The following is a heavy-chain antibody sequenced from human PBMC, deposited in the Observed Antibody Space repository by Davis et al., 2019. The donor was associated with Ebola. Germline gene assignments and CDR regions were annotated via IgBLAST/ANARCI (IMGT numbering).Heavy chain of an antibody. CDR1: GFTFSSYS. Sequence: GGSLRLSCAASGFTFSSYSMNWVRQAPGKGLEWVAVIWYDGSNKYYADSVKGRFTISRDNAKNSLYLQMNSLRAEDTALYHCARNDAPPDYWGQGTLVTVSS. CDR3: ARNDAPPDY. CDR2: IWYDGSNK. D-gene: IGHD2-2*01. J-gene: IGHJ4*02. V-gene: IGHV3-33*08.